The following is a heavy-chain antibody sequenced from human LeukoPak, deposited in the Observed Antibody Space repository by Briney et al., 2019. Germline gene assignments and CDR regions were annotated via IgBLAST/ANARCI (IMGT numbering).Heavy chain of an antibody. CDR2: INPNSGVT. CDR1: GYTFTGYF. D-gene: IGHD6-25*01. CDR3: ARDLATSANWELDY. J-gene: IGHJ4*02. V-gene: IGHV1-2*02. Sequence: SSVKVSCKASGYTFTGYFIHWVRQAPGQGLEWMGRINPNSGVTTYALSFQGRVTMTRDTSINTAYMELSSLRSDDTAVYYCARDLATSANWELDYWGQGTLITVSS.